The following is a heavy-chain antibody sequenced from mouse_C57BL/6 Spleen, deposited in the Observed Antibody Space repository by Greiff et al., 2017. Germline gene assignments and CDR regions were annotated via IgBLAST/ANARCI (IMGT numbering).Heavy chain of an antibody. CDR3: GAYYYGSSSRDY. CDR2: IDPSDSYT. Sequence: QVQLQQPGAELVRPGTSVKLSCKASGYTFTSYWMHWVKQRPGQGLEWIGVIDPSDSYTNYNQKFKGKATLTVDTSSSTAYMQLSSLTSEDSAVYYGGAYYYGSSSRDYWGQGTTLTVSS. V-gene: IGHV1-59*01. CDR1: GYTFTSYW. J-gene: IGHJ2*01. D-gene: IGHD1-1*01.